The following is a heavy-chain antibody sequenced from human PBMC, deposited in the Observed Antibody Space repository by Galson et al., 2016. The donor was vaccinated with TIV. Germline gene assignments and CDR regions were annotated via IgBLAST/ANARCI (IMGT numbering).Heavy chain of an antibody. V-gene: IGHV1-69*10. J-gene: IGHJ4*02. Sequence: SVKVSCKASGGTFINHAFTWVRQAPGQGLEWMGGIIPILGIINYAQKFHGRVTISADKSTDTVYMELPSLRSDDTAVYFCARRSQLKVAAGFDFWGQGTLVTVSS. CDR1: GGTFINHA. CDR3: ARRSQLKVAAGFDF. CDR2: IIPILGII. D-gene: IGHD6-13*01.